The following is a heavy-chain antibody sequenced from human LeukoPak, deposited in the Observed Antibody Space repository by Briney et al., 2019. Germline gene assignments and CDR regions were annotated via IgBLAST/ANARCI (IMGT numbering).Heavy chain of an antibody. V-gene: IGHV3-21*01. J-gene: IGHJ4*02. D-gene: IGHD3-10*01. CDR3: ASGIYYASVHTWSPV. CDR2: ISGGSEYI. Sequence: GGSLRLSCAASGFTFSTYSMNWARQTPGKGLEWVSSISGGSEYIYYTDSVKGRFTISRDNAKNSLYLQMSSLRADDTAVYYCASGIYYASVHTWSPVWGQGTLVTVS. CDR1: GFTFSTYS.